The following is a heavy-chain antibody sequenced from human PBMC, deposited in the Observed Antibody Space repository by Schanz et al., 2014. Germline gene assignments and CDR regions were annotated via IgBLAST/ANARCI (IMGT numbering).Heavy chain of an antibody. CDR3: ARDGDFDY. Sequence: VQLLESGGGLVQPGGSLRLSCVASGFTFSDYYMAWIRQAPGKGLEWVSHISGSSIHKNYADSVKGRFTISRDNGKKSLYLQMNSLRAEDTAVYYCARDGDFDYWGQGTLVTVSS. CDR2: ISGSSIHK. CDR1: GFTFSDYY. J-gene: IGHJ4*02. V-gene: IGHV3-11*06.